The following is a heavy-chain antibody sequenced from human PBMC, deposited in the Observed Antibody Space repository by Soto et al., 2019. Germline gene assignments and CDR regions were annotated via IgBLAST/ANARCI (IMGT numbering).Heavy chain of an antibody. CDR2: INHSGST. CDR3: ARGSAMVRGGRNWFDP. D-gene: IGHD3-10*01. CDR1: GGSVSGYY. V-gene: IGHV4-34*01. J-gene: IGHJ5*02. Sequence: PSDTLYLTSAVYGGSVSGYYWSWIRQPPGEGLEWIGEINHSGSTNYNPSLKSRVTISVDTSKNQFSLKLSSVTAADTAVYYCARGSAMVRGGRNWFDPWGQGTLVTVSS.